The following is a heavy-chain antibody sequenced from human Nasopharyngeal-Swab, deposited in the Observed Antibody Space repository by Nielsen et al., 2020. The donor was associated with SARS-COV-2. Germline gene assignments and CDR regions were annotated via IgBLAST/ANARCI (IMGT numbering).Heavy chain of an antibody. Sequence: GGSLRLSCAASGFTFTSYAFHWVRQAPGKGLEWVTVISYDGSNKYYADSVKGRFTISRDNSKNTLYVQMNSLRAEDTAVYYCARALLWFGESILDDAFDIWGQGTMVTVSS. CDR2: ISYDGSNK. CDR3: ARALLWFGESILDDAFDI. D-gene: IGHD3-10*01. V-gene: IGHV3-30*04. J-gene: IGHJ3*02. CDR1: GFTFTSYA.